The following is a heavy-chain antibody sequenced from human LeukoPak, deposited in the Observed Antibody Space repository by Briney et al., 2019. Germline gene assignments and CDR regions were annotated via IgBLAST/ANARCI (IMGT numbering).Heavy chain of an antibody. V-gene: IGHV3-53*01. Sequence: PGGSLRLSCAASGFTVSSNYMSWVRQAPGKGLEWVSVIYSGGSTYYADSVKGRFTISRDNSKNTLYLQMNSLRAEDTAVYYCARDGRYCSSTSCYVQNWFDPWGQGTLVTVSS. CDR3: ARDGRYCSSTSCYVQNWFDP. J-gene: IGHJ5*02. CDR1: GFTVSSNY. CDR2: IYSGGST. D-gene: IGHD2-2*01.